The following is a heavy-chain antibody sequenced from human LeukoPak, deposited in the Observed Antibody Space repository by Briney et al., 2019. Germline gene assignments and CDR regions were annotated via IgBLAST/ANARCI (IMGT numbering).Heavy chain of an antibody. V-gene: IGHV1-24*01. Sequence: ASVKVSCKVSVYTLTELAIHWVRQAPGKGLEWMGAFDPEDGGTIYAQKFQGRITLTEDTSTDTAYMELRSLSSEDTAVYYCATARVRLGELSLPEVRDDWGQGTLISVS. CDR1: VYTLTELA. D-gene: IGHD3-16*02. J-gene: IGHJ4*02. CDR3: ATARVRLGELSLPEVRDD. CDR2: FDPEDGGT.